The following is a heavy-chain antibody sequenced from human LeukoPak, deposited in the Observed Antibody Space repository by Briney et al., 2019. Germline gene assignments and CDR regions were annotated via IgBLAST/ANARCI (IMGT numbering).Heavy chain of an antibody. CDR2: INPNSGGT. V-gene: IGHV1-2*04. J-gene: IGHJ4*02. D-gene: IGHD6-19*01. CDR1: GGTFSSYA. Sequence: GSSVKVSCKASGGTFSSYAINWVRQAPGQGLEWMGWINPNSGGTNYAQKFQGWVTMTRDTSISTAYMELSRLRSDDTAVYYCARVQGGSSGWYYFDYWGQGTLVTVSS. CDR3: ARVQGGSSGWYYFDY.